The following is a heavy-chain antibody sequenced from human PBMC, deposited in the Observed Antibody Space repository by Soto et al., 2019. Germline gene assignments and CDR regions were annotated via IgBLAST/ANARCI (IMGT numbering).Heavy chain of an antibody. CDR3: AKDHYDFWSGYETYYFDY. CDR2: INNDGSST. D-gene: IGHD3-3*01. Sequence: GGSLRLSCAASGFTLNNYWMHWVREAPGKGLVWVSRINNDGSSTAYADPVKGRFTISRDNAKNTLYLQMNSLRAEGTAIYYCAKDHYDFWSGYETYYFDYWGQGTLVTVSS. J-gene: IGHJ4*02. CDR1: GFTLNNYW. V-gene: IGHV3-74*01.